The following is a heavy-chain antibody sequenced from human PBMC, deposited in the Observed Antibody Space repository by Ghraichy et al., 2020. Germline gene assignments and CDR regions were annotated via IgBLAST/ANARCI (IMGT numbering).Heavy chain of an antibody. V-gene: IGHV4-39*07. D-gene: IGHD1-26*01. CDR2: IYYSGST. CDR3: ARDKGRRGRFVIALQGPYYFDY. Sequence: ESLNISCTVSGGSISSSSYYWGWIRQPPGKGLEWIGSIYYSGSTYYNPSLKSRVTISVDTSKNQFSLKLSSVTAADTAVYYCARDKGRRGRFVIALQGPYYFDYWGQGTLVTVSS. J-gene: IGHJ4*02. CDR1: GGSISSSSYY.